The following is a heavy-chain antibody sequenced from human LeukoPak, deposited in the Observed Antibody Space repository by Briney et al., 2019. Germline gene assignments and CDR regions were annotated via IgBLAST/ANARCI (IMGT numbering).Heavy chain of an antibody. D-gene: IGHD6-13*01. J-gene: IGHJ4*02. CDR3: ATGEQQLVQDY. CDR1: GYTFTHYY. Sequence: ATVKISCKVSGYTFTHYYMLWVQQAPGNRLEWTGVVDPKDGETIAAEKCQVRVTKTADTSSGTACMELSRLRTEDTAVDCCATGEQQLVQDYWGQGTLVTVSS. CDR2: VDPKDGET. V-gene: IGHV1-69-2*01.